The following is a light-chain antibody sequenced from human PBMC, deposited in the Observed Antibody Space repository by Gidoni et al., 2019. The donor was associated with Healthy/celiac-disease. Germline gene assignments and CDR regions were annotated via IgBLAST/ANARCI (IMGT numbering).Light chain of an antibody. V-gene: IGKV1-39*01. CDR3: QQSYSTPAIT. CDR2: AAS. J-gene: IGKJ5*01. Sequence: DIQMTQSPSSLSASVGDRVTITCRASQSISSYLNWYQQKPGKAPKLLIYAASSLQSGVPSRFSGSGSGTDFILTISSLQPEDFATYYCQQSYSTPAITFGQGTRLEIK. CDR1: QSISSY.